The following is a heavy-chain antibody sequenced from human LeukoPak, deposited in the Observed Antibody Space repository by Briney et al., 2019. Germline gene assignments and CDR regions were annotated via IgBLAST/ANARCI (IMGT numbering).Heavy chain of an antibody. CDR2: IYYSGST. CDR1: GGSIRSYY. CDR3: ARAAMDGGNSSRWFDP. V-gene: IGHV4-59*01. J-gene: IGHJ5*02. D-gene: IGHD4-23*01. Sequence: PSETLSLTCTVSGGSIRSYYWSWIRQPPGKGLEWIGYIYYSGSTDYNPSLKSRVTISVDTSKNQFSLKLSSVTAADTAVYYCARAAMDGGNSSRWFDPWGQGTLVTVSS.